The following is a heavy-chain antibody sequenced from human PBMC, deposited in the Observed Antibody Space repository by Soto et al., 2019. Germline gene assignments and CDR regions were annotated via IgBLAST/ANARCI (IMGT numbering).Heavy chain of an antibody. V-gene: IGHV3-21*01. Sequence: GGSLRLSCAASGFTFSSYSMNWVRQAPGKGLEWVSSISSSSSYIYYADSVKGRFTISRDNAKNSLYLQMNSLRAEDTAVYYCARDKIAARLYYYYGMDVWGQGTTVTVSS. CDR3: ARDKIAARLYYYYGMDV. D-gene: IGHD6-6*01. CDR2: ISSSSSYI. CDR1: GFTFSSYS. J-gene: IGHJ6*02.